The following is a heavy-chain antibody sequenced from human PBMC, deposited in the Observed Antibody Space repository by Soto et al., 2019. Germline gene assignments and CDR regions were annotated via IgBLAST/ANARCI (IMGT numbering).Heavy chain of an antibody. Sequence: PSETLSLTCAVSGYSISSGYYWGWIRQPPGKELEWIGSIYHSGSTYYNPSLKSRVTISVDTSKNQFSLKLSSVTAADTAVYYCAREGPLRYDILTGYYPFDYWGQGTLVTVSS. CDR2: IYHSGST. CDR3: AREGPLRYDILTGYYPFDY. D-gene: IGHD3-9*01. J-gene: IGHJ4*02. CDR1: GYSISSGYY. V-gene: IGHV4-38-2*02.